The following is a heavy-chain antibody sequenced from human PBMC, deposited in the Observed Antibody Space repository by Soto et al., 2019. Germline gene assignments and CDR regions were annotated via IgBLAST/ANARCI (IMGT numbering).Heavy chain of an antibody. Sequence: SETLSLTCTVSGGSISSGDYYWSWIRQPPGKGLEWIGYIYYSGSTYYNPSLKSRVTISVDTPKNQFSLKLSSVTAADTAVYYCARDMSAYGMDVWGQGTTVTVSS. J-gene: IGHJ6*02. CDR3: ARDMSAYGMDV. V-gene: IGHV4-30-4*01. D-gene: IGHD3-10*02. CDR1: GGSISSGDYY. CDR2: IYYSGST.